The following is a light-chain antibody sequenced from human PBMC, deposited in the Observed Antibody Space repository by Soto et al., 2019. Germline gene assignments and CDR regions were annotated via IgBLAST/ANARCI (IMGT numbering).Light chain of an antibody. CDR2: WAS. Sequence: DIVMTQSPDSLAVSLGERATIKCKSSQSVLYSSNNKNYLAWYQQKQGQPPKLLIYWASTRESGVPDRFRRRGYGTDFTHNISSLQAEDVAVYYCQQYYSTPMYTFGQGTKLEIK. V-gene: IGKV4-1*01. CDR1: QSVLYSSNNKNY. J-gene: IGKJ2*01. CDR3: QQYYSTPMYT.